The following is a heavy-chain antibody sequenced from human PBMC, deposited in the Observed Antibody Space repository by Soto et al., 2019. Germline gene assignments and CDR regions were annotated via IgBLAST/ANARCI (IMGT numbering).Heavy chain of an antibody. Sequence: QVQLQESGPGLVKPSETLSLTCTVSGDSITDYYWSWIRESPGKGLEWIAYIHHTGTANYNPSLKSRVTISVDTSKSQFSLRLSSVTAADTAVYFCARYSVATIRFFDYWGQGTPVTVSS. D-gene: IGHD5-12*01. CDR3: ARYSVATIRFFDY. CDR2: IHHTGTA. V-gene: IGHV4-59*01. J-gene: IGHJ4*02. CDR1: GDSITDYY.